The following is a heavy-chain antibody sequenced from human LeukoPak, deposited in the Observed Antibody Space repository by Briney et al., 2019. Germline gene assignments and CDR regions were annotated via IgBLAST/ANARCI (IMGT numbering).Heavy chain of an antibody. CDR1: GFTFSSYS. V-gene: IGHV3-21*01. J-gene: IGHJ4*02. CDR2: ISSSSSYI. D-gene: IGHD3-10*01. CDR3: ARFGPNYGSGFVWP. Sequence: GGSLRLSCAASGFTFSSYSMNWVRQAPGKGLVWVSSISSSSSYIYYADSVKGRFTISRDNAKNSLYLQMNSLRAEDTAVYYCARFGPNYGSGFVWPWGQGTLVTVSS.